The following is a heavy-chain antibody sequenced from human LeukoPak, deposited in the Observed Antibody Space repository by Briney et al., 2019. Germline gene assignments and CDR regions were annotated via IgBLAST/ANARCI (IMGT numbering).Heavy chain of an antibody. J-gene: IGHJ4*02. CDR2: IYPGDSDT. CDR3: ARGGRVRYFDWFFDY. D-gene: IGHD3-9*01. V-gene: IGHV5-51*01. CDR1: GYSFTSYW. Sequence: GGSLKISCKGSGYSFTSYWIGWVRQMPGKGLEWMGIIYPGDSDTRYSPSFQGQVTISADKSISTAYLQWSSLKASDTAMYYCARGGRVRYFDWFFDYWGQGTLVTVSS.